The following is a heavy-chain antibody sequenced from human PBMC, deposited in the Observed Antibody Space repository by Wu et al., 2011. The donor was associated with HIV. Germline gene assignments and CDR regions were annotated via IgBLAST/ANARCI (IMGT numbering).Heavy chain of an antibody. J-gene: IGHJ3*02. D-gene: IGHD5-18*01. CDR2: MNPNSGDT. V-gene: IGHV1-8*02. Sequence: QVQLVQSGPEVAKPGSSVRVSCKASGYPFTSYDINWVRQATGQGLEWMGWMNPNSGDTDYAQEFQGRVTMTRNSSISTAYMELSSLRSEDTAVYYCARDRTALVRAPFDIWGQGTMVTVSS. CDR1: GYPFTSYD. CDR3: ARDRTALVRAPFDI.